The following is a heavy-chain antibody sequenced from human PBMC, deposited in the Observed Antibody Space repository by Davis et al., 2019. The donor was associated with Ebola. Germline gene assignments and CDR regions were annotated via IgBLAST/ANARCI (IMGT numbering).Heavy chain of an antibody. CDR3: ARVSPSILEWEGMDV. CDR2: INAGNGNT. J-gene: IGHJ6*02. Sequence: ASVKVSCKASGYTFTSYAMHWVRQAPGQRLEWMGWINAGNGNTKYSQKFQGRVTITRDTSASTAYMELSSLRSEDTAVYYCARVSPSILEWEGMDVWGQGTTVTVSS. V-gene: IGHV1-3*01. CDR1: GYTFTSYA. D-gene: IGHD3-3*01.